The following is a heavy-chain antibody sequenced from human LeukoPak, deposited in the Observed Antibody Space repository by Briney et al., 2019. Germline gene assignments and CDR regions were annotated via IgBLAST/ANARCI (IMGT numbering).Heavy chain of an antibody. J-gene: IGHJ6*03. CDR1: GYTFTSYD. CDR3: ARTMVRGVIGSGNYYYYMDV. D-gene: IGHD3-10*01. Sequence: ASVKVSCKASGYTFTSYDINWVRQATGQGLEWMGWMNPNSGNTGYAQKFQGRVTMTRNTSISTAYMELSSLRSEDTAVYYCARTMVRGVIGSGNYYYYMDVWGKGTTVTISS. V-gene: IGHV1-8*01. CDR2: MNPNSGNT.